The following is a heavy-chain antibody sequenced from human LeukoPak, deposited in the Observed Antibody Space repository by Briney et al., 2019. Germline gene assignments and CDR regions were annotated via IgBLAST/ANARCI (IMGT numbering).Heavy chain of an antibody. Sequence: GGSLRLSCAAPGFTFSSYRMSWVRQAPGKGLEWVANIKQDGSEKYYVDSVKGRFTISRDNAKNSLYLQMNSLRAEDTAVYYCARTKGRGYYGSGIIVWGQGTLVTVSS. J-gene: IGHJ4*02. D-gene: IGHD3-10*01. CDR3: ARTKGRGYYGSGIIV. CDR2: IKQDGSEK. CDR1: GFTFSSYR. V-gene: IGHV3-7*01.